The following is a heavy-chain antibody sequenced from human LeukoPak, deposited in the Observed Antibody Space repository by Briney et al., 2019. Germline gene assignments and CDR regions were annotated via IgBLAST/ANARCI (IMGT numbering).Heavy chain of an antibody. CDR3: ASYYDFWSGYKEAFDI. D-gene: IGHD3-3*01. CDR1: GFTFSDYY. J-gene: IGHJ3*02. CDR2: ISSSGSTI. Sequence: GGSLRLSCAASGFTFSDYYMSWIRQAPGKGLEWVSYISSSGSTIYYADSVKGRFTISRDNAKNSLYLQMNSLRAEDTAVYYCASYYDFWSGYKEAFDIWGQGTMVTVSS. V-gene: IGHV3-11*04.